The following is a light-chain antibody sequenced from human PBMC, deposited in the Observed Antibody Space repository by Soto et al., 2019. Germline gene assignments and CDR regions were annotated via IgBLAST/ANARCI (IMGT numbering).Light chain of an antibody. J-gene: IGKJ4*01. CDR1: QSISNW. CDR3: QLLESYPST. V-gene: IGKV1-5*01. CDR2: DAS. Sequence: DIQMNQSPSTLSASIGDRVTITCRASQSISNWLAWLQQKPGKAPKVLIFDASNLGSGVPSRFSGSGSGTDFTLTISSLQPEDFATYYCQLLESYPSTFGGGSKVDIK.